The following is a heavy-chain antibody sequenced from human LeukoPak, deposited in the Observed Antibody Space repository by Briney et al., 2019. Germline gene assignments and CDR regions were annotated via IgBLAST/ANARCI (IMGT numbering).Heavy chain of an antibody. Sequence: SETLSLTCTVSGGSISSYYWNWIRQPPGKGLERIGYIHYCGTNYYNPYLTSRMTLSVVTFNAQFSLMLISVTSAATAVSSFSPIDRVANPVDNWGQGTLVTVSS. CDR2: IHYCGTN. V-gene: IGHV4-59*01. CDR3: SPIDRVANPVDN. J-gene: IGHJ4*02. CDR1: GGSISSYY. D-gene: IGHD5-12*01.